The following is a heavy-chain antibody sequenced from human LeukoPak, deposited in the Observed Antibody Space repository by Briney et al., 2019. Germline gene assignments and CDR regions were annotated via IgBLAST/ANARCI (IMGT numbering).Heavy chain of an antibody. D-gene: IGHD3-16*01. Sequence: TASETLSLTCTVSGGSISSSSYYWGWIRQPPGKGLEWIGSIYYSGSTYYNPSLKSRVTISVDTSKNQFSLNLSSVTAADTSVYYCARLGGARRDYWGQGTLVTVSS. CDR2: IYYSGST. CDR3: ARLGGARRDY. V-gene: IGHV4-39*01. CDR1: GGSISSSSYY. J-gene: IGHJ4*02.